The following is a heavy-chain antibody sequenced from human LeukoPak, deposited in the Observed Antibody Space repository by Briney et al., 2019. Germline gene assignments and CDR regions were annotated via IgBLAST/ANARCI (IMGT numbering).Heavy chain of an antibody. D-gene: IGHD3-10*01. J-gene: IGHJ4*02. CDR1: GGSFSGYY. CDR2: INHSGST. V-gene: IGHV4-34*01. Sequence: SETLSLTCAVYGGSFSGYYWSWVRQPPGKGLEWIGEINHSGSTNYNPSLKSRVTISVDTSKNQFSLKLSSVTAADTAVYYCARVGADGSGFLFEYWGQGTLVTVSS. CDR3: ARVGADGSGFLFEY.